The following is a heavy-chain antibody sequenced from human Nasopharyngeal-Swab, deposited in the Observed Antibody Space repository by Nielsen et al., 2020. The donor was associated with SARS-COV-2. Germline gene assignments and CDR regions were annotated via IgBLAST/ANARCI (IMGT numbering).Heavy chain of an antibody. D-gene: IGHD6-19*01. CDR3: ARDPGYSSGWYGGDAFDI. V-gene: IGHV3-7*01. CDR2: IKQDGSEK. J-gene: IGHJ3*02. CDR1: GFTFSSYW. Sequence: GESLKISCAASGFTFSSYWMSWVRQAPGKGLEWVANIKQDGSEKYYVDSVKGRFTISRDNAKNSLYLQMNSLRAEDTAVYYCARDPGYSSGWYGGDAFDIWGQGTMVTVSS.